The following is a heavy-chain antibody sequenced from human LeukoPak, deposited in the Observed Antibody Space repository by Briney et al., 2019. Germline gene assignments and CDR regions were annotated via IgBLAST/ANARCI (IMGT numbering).Heavy chain of an antibody. CDR3: AREPVLYYYYYYGMDV. Sequence: GGSLRLSCAASGFTFSSYWMSWVRQAPGKRLEWVANIKQDGSEKYYVDSVKGRFTISRDNAKNSLYLQMNSLRAEDTAVYYCAREPVLYYYYYYGMDVWGQGTTVTVSS. J-gene: IGHJ6*02. CDR2: IKQDGSEK. CDR1: GFTFSSYW. V-gene: IGHV3-7*01.